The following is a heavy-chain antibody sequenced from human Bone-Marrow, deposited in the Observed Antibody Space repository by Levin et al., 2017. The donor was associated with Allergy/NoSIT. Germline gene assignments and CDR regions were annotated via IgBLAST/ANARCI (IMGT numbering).Heavy chain of an antibody. CDR3: ARGGVTMIVQAFDI. CDR1: GGSISSSSYY. CDR2: IYYSGST. Sequence: SETLSLTCTVSGGSISSSSYYWGWIRQPPGKGLEWIGSIYYSGSTYYNPSLKSRVTISVDTSKNQFSLKLSSGTAADTAVYYCARGGVTMIVQAFDIWGQGTMVTVSS. D-gene: IGHD3-22*01. J-gene: IGHJ3*02. V-gene: IGHV4-39*01.